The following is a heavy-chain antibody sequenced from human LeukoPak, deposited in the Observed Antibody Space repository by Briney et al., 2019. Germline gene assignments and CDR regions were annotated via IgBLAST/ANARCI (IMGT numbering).Heavy chain of an antibody. V-gene: IGHV3-53*01. J-gene: IGHJ3*01. CDR3: VRDNWHDGLGAFDL. CDR1: GFTVSSNY. Sequence: GGSLRLSCAASGFTVSSNYMSWVRQAPGKGLEWVSVISVKGRFTISRDNDKNSVFLQMSSLRGEDTAVYYCVRDNWHDGLGAFDLWGQGTMVTVSS. CDR2: I. D-gene: IGHD1-1*01.